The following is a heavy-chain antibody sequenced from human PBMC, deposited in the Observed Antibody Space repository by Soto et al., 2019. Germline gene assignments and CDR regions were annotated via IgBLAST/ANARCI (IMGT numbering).Heavy chain of an antibody. CDR2: ISTYNGDT. V-gene: IGHV1-18*01. J-gene: IGHJ6*02. Sequence: VKVSCKASGYTFSTSGMSWLRQAPGQGLEWMGWISTYNGDTSDAPKFQDRVTMTSDTSTSTVYMELRSLRSDDTAVYYCARAGAAPYYYYGMDVWGQGTRVTVSS. CDR1: GYTFSTSG. CDR3: ARAGAAPYYYYGMDV. D-gene: IGHD2-15*01.